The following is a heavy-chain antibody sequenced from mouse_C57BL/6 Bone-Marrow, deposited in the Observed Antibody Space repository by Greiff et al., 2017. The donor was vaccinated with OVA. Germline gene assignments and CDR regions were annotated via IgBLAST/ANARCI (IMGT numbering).Heavy chain of an antibody. D-gene: IGHD1-1*01. CDR2: ISDGGSYT. Sequence: EVHLVESGGGLVKPGGSLKLSCAASGFTFSSYAMSWVRQTPEKRLEWVAIISDGGSYTYYPDNVKGRYTISRDNAKNNLYLQMSHLKSEDTAMYYCAREAFITTVGATNCDVWGTGTTVTVSS. CDR1: GFTFSSYA. CDR3: AREAFITTVGATNCDV. V-gene: IGHV5-4*01. J-gene: IGHJ1*03.